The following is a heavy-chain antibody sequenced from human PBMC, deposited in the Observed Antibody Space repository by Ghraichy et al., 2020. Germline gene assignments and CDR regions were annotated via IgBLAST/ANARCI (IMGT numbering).Heavy chain of an antibody. D-gene: IGHD6-6*01. CDR2: ISGYNGNT. V-gene: IGHV1-18*01. J-gene: IGHJ4*02. Sequence: ASVVSCKASGYIFASYGISWVRQAPGQGLEWMGWISGYNGNTNYAQKLQGRVTMTTDTSTSTGYMELRSLRSDDTAVYYCARGFSSSSEVDYWGQGTLVTVSS. CDR1: GYIFASYG. CDR3: ARGFSSSSEVDY.